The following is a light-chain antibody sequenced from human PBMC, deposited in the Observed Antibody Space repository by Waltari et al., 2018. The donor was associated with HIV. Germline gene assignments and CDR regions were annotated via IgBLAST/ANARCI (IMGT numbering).Light chain of an antibody. CDR2: DVT. V-gene: IGLV2-11*01. CDR1: SRDVGRYDS. CDR3: CSYAGGYTLV. J-gene: IGLJ2*01. Sequence: QSTLTQPRSVSGSPGQSVTISSTGTSRDVGRYDSVSWYQQHPGKAPQLIIYDVTTRPSGVPDRFSGSKSGNTASLTISGLQAGDESDFYCCSYAGGYTLVFGGGTKLTVL.